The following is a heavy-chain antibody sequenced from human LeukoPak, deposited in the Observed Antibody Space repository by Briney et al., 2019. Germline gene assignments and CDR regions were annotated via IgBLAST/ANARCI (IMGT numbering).Heavy chain of an antibody. D-gene: IGHD3-10*01. J-gene: IGHJ6*03. CDR3: ARVARGDYYYYYMDV. V-gene: IGHV3-74*01. Sequence: GGSLRLSCGASGFTFSSYWMHWVRQAPGKGLVWASRINNDGSSTSYADSVQGRFTISRDNAKNTLYLQMNCLRAEDTALYYCARVARGDYYYYYMDVWGKGTTVTVSS. CDR2: INNDGSST. CDR1: GFTFSSYW.